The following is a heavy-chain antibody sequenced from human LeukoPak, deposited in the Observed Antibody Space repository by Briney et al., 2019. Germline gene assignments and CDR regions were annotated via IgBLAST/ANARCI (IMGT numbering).Heavy chain of an antibody. Sequence: ASVKVSCKASGYTFTGYYIHWVRQAPGQGLEWMGWINPNSGGTNYAQKFQGRVTMTRDTSISTAYMELSRPRSDDTAVYYCARDRSSGWDDVAFDIWGQGTMVTVSS. V-gene: IGHV1-2*02. CDR2: INPNSGGT. J-gene: IGHJ3*02. CDR3: ARDRSSGWDDVAFDI. CDR1: GYTFTGYY. D-gene: IGHD6-19*01.